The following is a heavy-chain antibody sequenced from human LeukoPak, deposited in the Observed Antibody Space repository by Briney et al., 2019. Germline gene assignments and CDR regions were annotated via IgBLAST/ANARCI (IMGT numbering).Heavy chain of an antibody. V-gene: IGHV3-7*01. CDR1: GFTFSSYA. D-gene: IGHD5-24*01. CDR3: AADGYSSPFDH. Sequence: PGGSLRLSCAASGFTFSSYAMTWVRQAPGKGLEWVANIKKDGSEKYYVDSVRGRFTISRDNAKNSLYLQMNSLRADDTAVYYCAADGYSSPFDHWGQGTLVTVSS. CDR2: IKKDGSEK. J-gene: IGHJ4*02.